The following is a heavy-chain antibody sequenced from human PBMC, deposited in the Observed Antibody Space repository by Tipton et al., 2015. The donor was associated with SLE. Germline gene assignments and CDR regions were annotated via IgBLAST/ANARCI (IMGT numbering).Heavy chain of an antibody. CDR2: INHSGST. V-gene: IGHV4-34*01. J-gene: IGHJ2*01. CDR1: GGSLSGYY. CDR3: ARRRRAAAGRSYWYFDL. D-gene: IGHD6-13*01. Sequence: TLSLTCAVYGGSLSGYYWNWIRQPPGKGLEWIGEINHSGSTNYNPSLKSRVTISVDTSKNQFSLKLSSVTAADTAVYYCARRRRAAAGRSYWYFDLWGRGTLVTVSS.